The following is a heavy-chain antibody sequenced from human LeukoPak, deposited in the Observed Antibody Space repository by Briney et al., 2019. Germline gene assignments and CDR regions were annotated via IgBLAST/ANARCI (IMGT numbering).Heavy chain of an antibody. CDR3: AKGRVDYYDSSDAFDI. V-gene: IGHV3-30*18. CDR2: ISYHGINK. D-gene: IGHD3-22*01. CDR1: GFTFSSYG. J-gene: IGHJ3*02. Sequence: GGSLRLSCAASGFTFSSYGMHWVRQAPGKGLERVAVISYHGINKYYIDSLKGRFTISRDSSKNTLYLQMNSLRPEDTAMYYCAKGRVDYYDSSDAFDIWGQGTMVTVSS.